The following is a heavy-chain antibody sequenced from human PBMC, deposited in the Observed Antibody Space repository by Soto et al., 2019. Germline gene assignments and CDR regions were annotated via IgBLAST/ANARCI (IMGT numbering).Heavy chain of an antibody. D-gene: IGHD6-19*01. CDR3: ARGHSGWYYFDY. CDR2: ISRSSSSI. J-gene: IGHJ4*02. V-gene: IGHV3-48*02. Sequence: PGGSLRLSCAASGFSFFMYSMNWVRQAPGKSLEWASYISRSSSSIYYADSVKGRFTISRDNAKNSLYLQMDSLRDEDTAVYYCARGHSGWYYFDYWGQGTLVTVSS. CDR1: GFSFFMYS.